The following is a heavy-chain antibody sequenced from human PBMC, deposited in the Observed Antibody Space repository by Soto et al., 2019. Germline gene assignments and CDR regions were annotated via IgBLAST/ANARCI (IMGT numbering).Heavy chain of an antibody. CDR1: GGSISSGGYS. D-gene: IGHD1-1*01. V-gene: IGHV4-30-2*01. CDR3: ARNQLDGNSFDP. Sequence: QLQLQESGSGLVRPSQTLSLPCAVSGGSISSGGYSWNWIRQPPGKGLEWIGYIYHSGSTLYNPSLKSRVTISLDKSKDQFSLKLSSVTAADTAVYYCARNQLDGNSFDPWGQGTLVTVSS. J-gene: IGHJ5*02. CDR2: IYHSGST.